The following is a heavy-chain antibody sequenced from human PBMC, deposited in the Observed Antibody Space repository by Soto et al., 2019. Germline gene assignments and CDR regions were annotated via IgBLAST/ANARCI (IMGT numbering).Heavy chain of an antibody. CDR1: GGTFSSYA. CDR2: IIPIFGTA. V-gene: IGHV1-69*06. J-gene: IGHJ6*02. D-gene: IGHD3-9*01. Sequence: SVKVSCKASGGTFSSYAISWVRQAPGQGLEWMGGIIPIFGTANYAQKFQGRVTITADKSTSTAYMELSSLRSEDTAVYYCARDIRRTGYRYYYGMDVWGQGTTVTVSS. CDR3: ARDIRRTGYRYYYGMDV.